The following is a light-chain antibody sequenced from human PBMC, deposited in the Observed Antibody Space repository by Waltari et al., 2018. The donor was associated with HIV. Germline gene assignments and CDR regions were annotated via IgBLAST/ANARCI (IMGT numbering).Light chain of an antibody. CDR2: STP. J-gene: IGLJ1*01. V-gene: IGLV1-47*01. CDR1: RPNMGPNNY. CDR3: AAWDDNRSGRV. Sequence: QSVLTQPPSVSGTPGQSVTLSCPGSRPNMGPNNYVYWYQQWPGAAPKLLIFSTPGGPSGVRNRFSAAKSGTSAHLTITGLRSDDEADYYCAAWDDNRSGRVFGPGTTFIVL.